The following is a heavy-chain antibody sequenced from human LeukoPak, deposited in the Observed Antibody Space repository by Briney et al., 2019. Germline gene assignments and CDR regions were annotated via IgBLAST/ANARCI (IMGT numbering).Heavy chain of an antibody. J-gene: IGHJ3*01. CDR3: AKVDPPIIEGGRGEAFDV. D-gene: IGHD1-26*01. CDR1: GYSFTNFG. CDR2: TSPYEDYP. Sequence: ASVKVSCKASGYSFTNFGITWVRQAPGQGLQWMGWTSPYEDYPTYAQKFQGSVTMTTETSTNTAYMELRSLTSDDTAVYYCAKVDPPIIEGGRGEAFDVWGQGTLVTVSS. V-gene: IGHV1-18*01.